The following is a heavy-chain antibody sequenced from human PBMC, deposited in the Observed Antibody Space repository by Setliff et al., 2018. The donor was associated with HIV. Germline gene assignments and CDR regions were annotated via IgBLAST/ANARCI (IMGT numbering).Heavy chain of an antibody. CDR3: ARGKQWLPHVY. Sequence: PSETLSLTCAVYGGSFSGYYWTWIRKPPGKGLEWIGEINHSGSTNYNPSLKSRVTISIDTFKNRFSLNMSSVTAADTAVYYCARGKQWLPHVYWGQGTLVTVSS. CDR2: INHSGST. CDR1: GGSFSGYY. J-gene: IGHJ4*02. V-gene: IGHV4-34*01. D-gene: IGHD6-19*01.